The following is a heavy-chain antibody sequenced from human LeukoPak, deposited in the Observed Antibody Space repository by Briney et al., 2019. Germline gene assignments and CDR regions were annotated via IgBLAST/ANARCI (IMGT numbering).Heavy chain of an antibody. Sequence: SETLSLTCTVSGGSISSSSYYWGWIRQPPGKGLEWIGSIYYSGSTYYNPSLKSRVTISVDTSKNQFSLKLSSVTAADTAVYYCARSYYPYYFDYWGQGTLVTVSS. CDR3: ARSYYPYYFDY. CDR1: GGSISSSSYY. J-gene: IGHJ4*02. D-gene: IGHD3-22*01. V-gene: IGHV4-39*07. CDR2: IYYSGST.